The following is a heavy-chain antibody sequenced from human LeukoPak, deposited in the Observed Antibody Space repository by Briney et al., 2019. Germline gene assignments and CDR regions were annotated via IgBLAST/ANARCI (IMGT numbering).Heavy chain of an antibody. V-gene: IGHV1-3*01. CDR3: AREGVGSGVYYYYYGMDV. CDR1: GYTFTSYA. D-gene: IGHD3-10*01. CDR2: INAGNGNT. J-gene: IGHJ6*02. Sequence: EASVTVSCKASGYTFTSYAMHWVRQAPGQRLEWMGWINAGNGNTKYSQKFQGRVTITRDTSASTAYMELSSLRSEDTAVYYCAREGVGSGVYYYYYGMDVWGQGTTVTVSS.